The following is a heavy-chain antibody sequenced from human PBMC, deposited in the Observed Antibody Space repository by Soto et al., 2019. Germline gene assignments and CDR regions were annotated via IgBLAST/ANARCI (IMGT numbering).Heavy chain of an antibody. CDR1: GFTFSSYA. CDR3: AKSRVVGGNWFDP. D-gene: IGHD2-21*01. V-gene: IGHV3-23*01. J-gene: IGHJ5*02. CDR2: ISGIGGST. Sequence: GGSLRLSCAASGFTFSSYAMGWVRQAPGKGLEWVSGISGIGGSTYYADSVKGRFTIARDNSKNTLFLQMNSLRAEDTAVYYCAKSRVVGGNWFDPWGQGTLVTVSS.